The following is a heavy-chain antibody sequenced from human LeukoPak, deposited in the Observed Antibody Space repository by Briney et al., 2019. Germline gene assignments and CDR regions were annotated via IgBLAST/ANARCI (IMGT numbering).Heavy chain of an antibody. D-gene: IGHD3-10*01. CDR3: ARGVKYYYGSGSFRD. J-gene: IGHJ4*02. Sequence: SETLSLTCAVYGGSFSGYYWSWIRQPPGKGLEGIGEINHSGSTNYNPSLKSRVTISVDTSKNQFSLKLSSVTAADTAVYYCARGVKYYYGSGSFRDWGQGTLVTVSS. CDR2: INHSGST. CDR1: GGSFSGYY. V-gene: IGHV4-34*01.